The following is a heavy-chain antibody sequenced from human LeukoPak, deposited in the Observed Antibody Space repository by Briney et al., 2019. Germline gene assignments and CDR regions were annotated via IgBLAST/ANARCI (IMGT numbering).Heavy chain of an antibody. J-gene: IGHJ6*03. CDR1: GGSISSYY. V-gene: IGHV4-59*01. Sequence: SETLSLTCTVSGGSISSYYWSWIRQPPGKGLEWIGYIYYSGSTNYNPSLKSRVTISVDTSKNQFSLKLSSVTAADTAVYYSARRPVGATIVYYYYYMDLWGKGTTVTVSS. CDR2: IYYSGST. CDR3: ARRPVGATIVYYYYYMDL. D-gene: IGHD1-26*01.